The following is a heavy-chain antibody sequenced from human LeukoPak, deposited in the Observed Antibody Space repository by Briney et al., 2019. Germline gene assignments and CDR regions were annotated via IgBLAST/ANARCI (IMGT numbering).Heavy chain of an antibody. Sequence: SGTLSLTCAVSGGSISSSNWWSWVRQPPGKGLEWIGEIYHSGSTNYNPSLKSRVTISVDKSKNQFSLKLSSVTAADTAVYYCATRKYYDFWSGYYDYYYGMDVWGQGTTVTVSS. V-gene: IGHV4-4*02. CDR2: IYHSGST. D-gene: IGHD3-3*01. CDR1: GGSISSSNW. CDR3: ATRKYYDFWSGYYDYYYGMDV. J-gene: IGHJ6*02.